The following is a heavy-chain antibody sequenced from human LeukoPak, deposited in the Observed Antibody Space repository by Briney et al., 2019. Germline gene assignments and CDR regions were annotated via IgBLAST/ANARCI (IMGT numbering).Heavy chain of an antibody. D-gene: IGHD6-13*01. Sequence: SETLSLTCTVSGGCISSYYWSWIRQPPGKGLEWIGYIYYSGSTNYNPSLKSRVTISVDTSKNQFSLKLSSVTAADTAVYYCARGPAGQFDYRGQGTLVTVSS. V-gene: IGHV4-59*01. CDR3: ARGPAGQFDY. CDR2: IYYSGST. J-gene: IGHJ4*02. CDR1: GGCISSYY.